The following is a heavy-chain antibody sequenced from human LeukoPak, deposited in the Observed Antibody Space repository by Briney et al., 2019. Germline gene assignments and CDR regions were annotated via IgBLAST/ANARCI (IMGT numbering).Heavy chain of an antibody. CDR3: AKSRYNWNDPCWLGAMDV. V-gene: IGHV3-30*18. D-gene: IGHD1-20*01. CDR1: GFTFGSYG. Sequence: GGSLRLSCAASGFTFGSYGMHWVRQAPGKGLEWVAVITYDGDYKYYADSVKGRFTVSRDNSKDTLFLQMNSLRAEDTAVYCCAKSRYNWNDPCWLGAMDVWGQGTTVTVSS. J-gene: IGHJ6*02. CDR2: ITYDGDYK.